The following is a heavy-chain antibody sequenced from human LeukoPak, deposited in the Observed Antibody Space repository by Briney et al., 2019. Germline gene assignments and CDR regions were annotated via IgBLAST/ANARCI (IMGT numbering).Heavy chain of an antibody. Sequence: EPGPTLVKPAQTLTLTCTFSGFSLRTSGVGVGWIRQPPGKALEWLVLIYLNDDNRYRPSLKSRLTITKDTSKNQVVLTMTNMDPVDTATYYCAHGYTDVLRFLEPYYYYYGMDVWGQGTTVTVSS. CDR1: GFSLRTSGVG. D-gene: IGHD3-3*01. V-gene: IGHV2-5*01. CDR3: AHGYTDVLRFLEPYYYYYGMDV. J-gene: IGHJ6*02. CDR2: IYLNDDN.